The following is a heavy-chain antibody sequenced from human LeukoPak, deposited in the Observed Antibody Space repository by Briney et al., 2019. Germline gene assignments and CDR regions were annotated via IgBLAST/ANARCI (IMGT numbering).Heavy chain of an antibody. D-gene: IGHD3-10*01. Sequence: PSETLSLTCTVSGGSISSYYWSWIRQPPAKGLEWIGYIYYSGSTNYNPSLKSRVTISVDTSKNQFSLKLSSVTAADTVVYYCARVVFGYYGSGGYYNPNRGYSYYYMDVWGKGTTVTVSS. V-gene: IGHV4-59*01. CDR2: IYYSGST. CDR3: ARVVFGYYGSGGYYNPNRGYSYYYMDV. J-gene: IGHJ6*03. CDR1: GGSISSYY.